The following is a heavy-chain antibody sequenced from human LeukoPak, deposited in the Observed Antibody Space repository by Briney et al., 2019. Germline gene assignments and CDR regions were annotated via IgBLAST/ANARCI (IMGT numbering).Heavy chain of an antibody. J-gene: IGHJ6*03. D-gene: IGHD1-1*01. CDR3: ARVTVQSYYYYYMDV. Sequence: SETLSLTCTVSGGSISSYYWSWIRQPAGKGLEWIGRIYTSGSTNYNPSLKSRVTMSVDTSKNQFSLKLSSVTAADTAVYYCARVTVQSYYYYYMDVWGKGTMVTVSS. CDR2: IYTSGST. CDR1: GGSISSYY. V-gene: IGHV4-4*07.